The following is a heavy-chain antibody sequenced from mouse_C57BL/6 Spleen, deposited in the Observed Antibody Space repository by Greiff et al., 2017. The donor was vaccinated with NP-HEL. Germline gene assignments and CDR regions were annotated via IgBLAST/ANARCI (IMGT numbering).Heavy chain of an antibody. D-gene: IGHD1-1*01. CDR2: IYPGSGNT. Sequence: QVQLQQSGPELVKPGASVKISCKASGYTFTDYYINWVKQRPGQGLEWIGWIYPGSGNTKYNEKFKGKATLTVDTSSSTAYMQLSSLTSEDSAVYFCARRTGYYGSSYDYFDYWGQGTTLTVSS. J-gene: IGHJ2*01. V-gene: IGHV1-84*01. CDR1: GYTFTDYY. CDR3: ARRTGYYGSSYDYFDY.